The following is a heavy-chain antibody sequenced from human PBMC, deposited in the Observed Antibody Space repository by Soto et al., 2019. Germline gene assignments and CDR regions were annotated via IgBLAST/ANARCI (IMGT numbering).Heavy chain of an antibody. D-gene: IGHD6-13*01. CDR3: ARDKRSSSWDTYYYGMGV. J-gene: IGHJ6*02. Sequence: QVQLVQSGAEVKKPGSSVKVSCKASGGTFSSYAISWVRQAPGQGLEWMGGIIPIFGTANYAQKFQGRVTITADESTSTAYMELSSLRSEDTAVYYCARDKRSSSWDTYYYGMGVWGQGTTVTVSS. CDR2: IIPIFGTA. V-gene: IGHV1-69*01. CDR1: GGTFSSYA.